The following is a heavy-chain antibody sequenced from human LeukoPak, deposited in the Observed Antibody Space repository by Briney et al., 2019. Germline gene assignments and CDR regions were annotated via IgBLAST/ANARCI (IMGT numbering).Heavy chain of an antibody. V-gene: IGHV1-2*02. CDR3: ARDGHDSSGLYMDV. CDR2: IKPNSGDT. Sequence: GASVKVSCKTSGYTFTGYYMHWVRQAPGQGLEWRGWIKPNSGDTKYAQKFQGRVTMTRDTSISTAYMELSRLRSDDTAMYYCARDGHDSSGLYMDVWGKGTTVTVSS. D-gene: IGHD3-22*01. J-gene: IGHJ6*03. CDR1: GYTFTGYY.